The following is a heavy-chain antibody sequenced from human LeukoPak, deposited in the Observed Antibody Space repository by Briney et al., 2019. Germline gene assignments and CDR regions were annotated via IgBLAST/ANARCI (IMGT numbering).Heavy chain of an antibody. J-gene: IGHJ5*02. V-gene: IGHV4-39*07. CDR1: GGSITNTNYY. CDR2: IYTSGST. D-gene: IGHD3-22*01. Sequence: SETLSLTCTVSGGSITNTNYYWGWIRQPPGKGLEWIGRIYTSGSTNYNPSLKSRVTMSVDTSKNQFSLKLSSVTAADTAVYYCARESYYYDSSGFPYNWFDPWGQGTLVTVSS. CDR3: ARESYYYDSSGFPYNWFDP.